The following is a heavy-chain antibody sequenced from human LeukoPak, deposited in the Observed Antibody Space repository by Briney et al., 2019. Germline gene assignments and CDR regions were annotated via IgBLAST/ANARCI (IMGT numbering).Heavy chain of an antibody. V-gene: IGHV3-23*01. CDR3: AKDPVAALYYFDY. Sequence: GGSLRLSCAASGFTFSSYAMSWVRQAPGKGLEWVSAISGSGGSTYHADSVKGRFTISRDNSKNTLYLQMNSLRAEDTAVYYCAKDPVAALYYFDYWGQGTLVTVSS. D-gene: IGHD6-19*01. J-gene: IGHJ4*02. CDR2: ISGSGGST. CDR1: GFTFSSYA.